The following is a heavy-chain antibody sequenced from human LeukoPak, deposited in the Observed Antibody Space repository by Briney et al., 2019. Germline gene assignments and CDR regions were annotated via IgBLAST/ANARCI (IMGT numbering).Heavy chain of an antibody. Sequence: GRSLRLSCTASGFTFGDYAMSWVRQAPGKGLEWVGFIRSKAYGGTTEYAASVKGRFAISRDDSKSIAYLQMNSLKTEDTAVYYCTRDSDYYDSSGDKLDYWGQGTLVTVSS. D-gene: IGHD3-22*01. CDR2: IRSKAYGGTT. V-gene: IGHV3-49*04. CDR3: TRDSDYYDSSGDKLDY. J-gene: IGHJ4*02. CDR1: GFTFGDYA.